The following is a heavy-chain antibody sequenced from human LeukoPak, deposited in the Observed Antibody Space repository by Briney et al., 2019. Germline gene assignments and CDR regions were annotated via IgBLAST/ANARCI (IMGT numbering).Heavy chain of an antibody. D-gene: IGHD2-15*01. CDR3: GRDGGGTTCDFDY. V-gene: IGHV4-59*12. CDR2: AYYSGST. Sequence: SETLSLTCTVSGASTSSDYWSWIRQPPGKGLEWIARAYYSGSTNYNPSLKSRVTITLDTYKNQFSLKLSLMTYAATVDYCCGRDGGGTTCDFDYWGQGTLVTVSS. CDR1: GASTSSDY. J-gene: IGHJ4*02.